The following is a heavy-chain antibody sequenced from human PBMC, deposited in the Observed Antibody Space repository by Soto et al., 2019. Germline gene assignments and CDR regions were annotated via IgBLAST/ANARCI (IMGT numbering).Heavy chain of an antibody. CDR3: ARDRGSGSYYFDY. Sequence: EVQLVESGGGLVKPGGSLRLACAASGFTFSSYSMNWVRQAPGKGREWVSSISSSSSYIYHADSVKGRFTISRDNAKNSLYLQMNSLRAEDTAVYYCARDRGSGSYYFDYWGQGTLVTVSS. CDR2: ISSSSSYI. D-gene: IGHD1-26*01. J-gene: IGHJ4*02. V-gene: IGHV3-21*01. CDR1: GFTFSSYS.